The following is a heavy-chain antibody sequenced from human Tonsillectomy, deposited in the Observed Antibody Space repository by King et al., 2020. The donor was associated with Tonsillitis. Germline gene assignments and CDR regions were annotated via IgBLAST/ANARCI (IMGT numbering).Heavy chain of an antibody. J-gene: IGHJ4*02. CDR3: AKVYYRGYCDGDKYHPTDILSNHFDY. CDR2: ISGSGVNT. Sequence: VQLVESGGGLVQPGGSLRLSCAASGFTFSPYAMSWVRQAPGKGLEWVSRISGSGVNTYYADSVKGRFTISRDNSKNTRSLRMNSLRAGATAIYYCAKVYYRGYCDGDKYHPTDILSNHFDYWGQGTLVTVSS. D-gene: IGHD2-21*01. V-gene: IGHV3-23*04. CDR1: GFTFSPYA.